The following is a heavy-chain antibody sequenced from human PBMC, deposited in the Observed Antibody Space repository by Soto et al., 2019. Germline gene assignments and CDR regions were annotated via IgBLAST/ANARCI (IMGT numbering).Heavy chain of an antibody. D-gene: IGHD1-26*01. Sequence: EVQLVESGGGLVQPGGSLRLSCTASGFAFGSYSMNWVRQAPGKGLEWISYISSPSTISYADSVKGRFTISRDNAENALYLQMNSLRDEDTAVYDCVRDHKWAFDSWGQGTLVTVSS. J-gene: IGHJ4*02. CDR1: GFAFGSYS. V-gene: IGHV3-48*02. CDR2: ISSPSTI. CDR3: VRDHKWAFDS.